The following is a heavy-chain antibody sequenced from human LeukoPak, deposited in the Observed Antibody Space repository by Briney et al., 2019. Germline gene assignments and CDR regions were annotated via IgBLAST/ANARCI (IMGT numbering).Heavy chain of an antibody. V-gene: IGHV3-20*04. CDR3: ARAFKYSMSGYYFDY. D-gene: IGHD2-21*01. Sequence: GGSLRLSCAASGFIFDDYGMSWVRQAPGKGLEWVSGINWNGGSTGYADSVKGRFTISRDNAKNSLYLQMSSLRAKDTALYYCARAFKYSMSGYYFDYWGQGTLVTVSS. CDR2: INWNGGST. CDR1: GFIFDDYG. J-gene: IGHJ4*02.